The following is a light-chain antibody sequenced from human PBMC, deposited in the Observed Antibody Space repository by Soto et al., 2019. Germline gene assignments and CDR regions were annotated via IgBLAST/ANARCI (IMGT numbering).Light chain of an antibody. CDR3: QQYGGVPYT. V-gene: IGKV3-20*01. J-gene: IGKJ2*01. CDR2: GAS. Sequence: EIVLTQSPGTLSLSPGQRATLSCRASESISRDYLAWYQQRLGQAPRLLIYGASSGATGIPDRFSGSGSGTDFTLTISSLEPEDFAIYYCQQYGGVPYTFGQGPRWIS. CDR1: ESISRDY.